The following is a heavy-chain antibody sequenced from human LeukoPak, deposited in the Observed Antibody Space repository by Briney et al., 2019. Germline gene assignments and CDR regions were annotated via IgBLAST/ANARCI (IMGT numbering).Heavy chain of an antibody. D-gene: IGHD4-23*01. V-gene: IGHV4-59*01. Sequence: SETLYLTCTVSGGSISSYYWSWIRQPPGKGLEWIGYIYYSGSTNYNPSLKSRVTISVDTSKNQFSLKLSSVTAADTAVYYCARDDYGGNSDDAFDIWGQGTMVTVSS. CDR3: ARDDYGGNSDDAFDI. CDR2: IYYSGST. J-gene: IGHJ3*02. CDR1: GGSISSYY.